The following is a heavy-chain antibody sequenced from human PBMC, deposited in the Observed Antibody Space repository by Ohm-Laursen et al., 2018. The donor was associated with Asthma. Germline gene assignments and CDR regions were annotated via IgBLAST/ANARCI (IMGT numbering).Heavy chain of an antibody. J-gene: IGHJ3*02. CDR2: ISYDGRQK. D-gene: IGHD3-22*01. Sequence: SLRLSCAASGFSFSSFAVAWVRQAPGKGLEWVAVISYDGRQKYYSDAVRGRFAISRDNSRNTLYLQMNSLRGEDTALYYCVRGNYYDGVTLGALDIWGHGTVVTVSS. CDR3: VRGNYYDGVTLGALDI. V-gene: IGHV3-30*09. CDR1: GFSFSSFA.